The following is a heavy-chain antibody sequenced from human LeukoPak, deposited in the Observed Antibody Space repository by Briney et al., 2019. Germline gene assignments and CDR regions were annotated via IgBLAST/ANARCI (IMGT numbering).Heavy chain of an antibody. V-gene: IGHV3-21*01. CDR3: ARVGSSSWNLAY. J-gene: IGHJ4*02. D-gene: IGHD6-13*01. CDR1: GFTFSSYS. CDR2: ISSSSSYI. Sequence: PGGSLSLSCAASGFTFSSYSMNWVRQAPGKGLEWVSSISSSSSYIYYADSVKGRFTISRDNAKNSLYLQMNSPRAEDTAVYYCARVGSSSWNLAYWGQGTLVTVSS.